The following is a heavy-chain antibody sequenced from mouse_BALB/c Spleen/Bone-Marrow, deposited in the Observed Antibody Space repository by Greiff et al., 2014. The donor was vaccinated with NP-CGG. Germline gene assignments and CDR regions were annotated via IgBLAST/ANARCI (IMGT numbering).Heavy chain of an antibody. Sequence: VNVVESGAELVRPGTSVKVSCKASGYAFSNYLIEWVKQRPGQGLEWIGVIHPGSGGTNYNEKFKGKATLTADKSSSTAYMQLSSLTSDDSAVYFCARDWDWYFDVWGAGTTVTVSS. V-gene: IGHV1-54*01. CDR3: ARDWDWYFDV. CDR2: IHPGSGGT. D-gene: IGHD4-1*01. CDR1: GYAFSNYL. J-gene: IGHJ1*01.